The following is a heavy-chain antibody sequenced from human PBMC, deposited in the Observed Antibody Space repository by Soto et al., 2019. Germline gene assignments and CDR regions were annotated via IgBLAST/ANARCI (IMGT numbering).Heavy chain of an antibody. Sequence: WMGVLNPGGGSTRYAQKFQGRVTMTRDTSTSTAYMELSSLRSEDTAVYHCARGTVYYVSGSYLLPNYYYYAMDVWGQGTTVTVSS. CDR2: LNPGGGST. D-gene: IGHD3-10*01. CDR3: ARGTVYYVSGSYLLPNYYYYAMDV. J-gene: IGHJ6*02. V-gene: IGHV1-46*01.